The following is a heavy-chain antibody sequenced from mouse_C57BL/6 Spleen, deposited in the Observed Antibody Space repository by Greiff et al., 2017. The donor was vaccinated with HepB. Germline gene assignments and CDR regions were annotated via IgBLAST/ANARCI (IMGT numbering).Heavy chain of an antibody. D-gene: IGHD2-4*01. Sequence: LVESGAELARPGASVKLSCKASGYTFTSYGISWVKQRTGQGLEWIGEIYPRSGNTYYNEKFKGKATLTADKSSSTAYMELRSLTSEDSAVYFCATQDYDYFIDYWGQGTTLTVSS. CDR2: IYPRSGNT. CDR1: GYTFTSYG. V-gene: IGHV1-81*01. CDR3: ATQDYDYFIDY. J-gene: IGHJ2*01.